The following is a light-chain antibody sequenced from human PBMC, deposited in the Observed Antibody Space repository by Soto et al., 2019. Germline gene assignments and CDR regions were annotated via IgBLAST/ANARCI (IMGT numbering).Light chain of an antibody. CDR2: GNS. Sequence: QLVLTQPPSVSGAPGQGVTISCTGSSSNIGAGYDVHWYQQLPGTAPKLLIYGNSNRPSGVPDRFSGSKSGTSASLAITGLQAEDEADYYCQSYDSSLSALFGGGTKLTVL. CDR3: QSYDSSLSAL. J-gene: IGLJ3*02. CDR1: SSNIGAGYD. V-gene: IGLV1-40*01.